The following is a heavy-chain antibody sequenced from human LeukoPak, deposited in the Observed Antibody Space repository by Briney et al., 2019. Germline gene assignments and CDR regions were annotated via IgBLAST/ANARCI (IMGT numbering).Heavy chain of an antibody. CDR2: MNPNSGNT. J-gene: IGHJ4*02. Sequence: ASVKVSCKASGYTFTSYDINWVRQATGQGLEWMGWMNPNSGNTGYAQKFQGRVTMTRNTSISTAYMELSSLRSEDTAVYYCAKASLYYGSGSYYNGDFDYWGQGTLVTVSS. CDR3: AKASLYYGSGSYYNGDFDY. V-gene: IGHV1-8*01. CDR1: GYTFTSYD. D-gene: IGHD3-10*01.